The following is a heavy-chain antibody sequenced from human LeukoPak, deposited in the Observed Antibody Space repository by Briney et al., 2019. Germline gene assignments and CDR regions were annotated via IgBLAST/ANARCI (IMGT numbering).Heavy chain of an antibody. J-gene: IGHJ4*02. CDR3: ARDAYCSGGSCLPHAFDY. Sequence: GASVKVSCKASGGTFSSYAISWVRQAPGQGLEWMGRIIPIFGIANHAQKFQGRVTITADKSTSTAYMELSSLRSEDTAVYYCARDAYCSGGSCLPHAFDYWGQGTLVTVSS. V-gene: IGHV1-69*04. D-gene: IGHD2-15*01. CDR2: IIPIFGIA. CDR1: GGTFSSYA.